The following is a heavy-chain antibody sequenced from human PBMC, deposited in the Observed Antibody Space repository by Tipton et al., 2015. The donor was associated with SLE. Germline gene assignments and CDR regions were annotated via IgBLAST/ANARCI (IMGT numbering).Heavy chain of an antibody. CDR3: ARAVHGDSRVQH. Sequence: TLSLTCTVSGGSINSSGDFWGWIRQPPGKGLEWIGTMYDSGSTHYNPSLKSRVTMSVDTSKNQFSLKLSSVTAADTTVYYCARAVHGDSRVQHWGQGTLVTVSS. J-gene: IGHJ1*01. CDR1: GGSINSSGDF. CDR2: MYDSGST. D-gene: IGHD3-10*01. V-gene: IGHV4-39*01.